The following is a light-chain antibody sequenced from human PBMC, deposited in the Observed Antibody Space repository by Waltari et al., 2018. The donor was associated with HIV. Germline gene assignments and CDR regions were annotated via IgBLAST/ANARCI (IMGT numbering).Light chain of an antibody. CDR3: CSSTGNYTWV. J-gene: IGLJ3*02. CDR2: DVN. CDR1: SNAVGGYNY. V-gene: IGLV2-11*01. Sequence: QSALTQPRSVSGSPGQSVTISCTGTSNAVGGYNYVSWFLQHPGKAPKLMIYDVNKRPSVVPDRFSGSKSGNTASLTISGLQGEDEANYYCCSSTGNYTWVFGGGTKLTVL.